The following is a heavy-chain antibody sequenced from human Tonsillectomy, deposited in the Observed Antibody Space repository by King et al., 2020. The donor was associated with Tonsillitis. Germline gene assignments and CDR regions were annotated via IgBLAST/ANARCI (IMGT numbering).Heavy chain of an antibody. CDR2: IYYSGST. D-gene: IGHD6-13*01. J-gene: IGHJ3*02. CDR3: AKEGASWDDAFDI. Sequence: LQLQESGPGLVKPSETLSLTCTVSVGSISPYYWSWIRQPPGKGLEWIGYIYYSGSTNYNPSLKSRVAMSVDTSKNQFSLKLRSVTAADTAVYYCAKEGASWDDAFDIWGQGTMVTVSS. V-gene: IGHV4-59*01. CDR1: VGSISPYY.